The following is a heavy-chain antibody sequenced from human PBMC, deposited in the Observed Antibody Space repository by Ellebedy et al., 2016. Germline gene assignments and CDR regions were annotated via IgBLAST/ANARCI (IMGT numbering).Heavy chain of an antibody. D-gene: IGHD3-10*01. Sequence: SVKVSXXTSGGTFSNYALTWVRQAPGQGLEWMGGIIPIFGTATYAQKFQGRVTITADESTTTAYMELSSLRSEDTAVYYCAREPHYGSGSYYWGQGTLVTVSS. CDR2: IIPIFGTA. V-gene: IGHV1-69*13. CDR3: AREPHYGSGSYY. CDR1: GGTFSNYA. J-gene: IGHJ4*02.